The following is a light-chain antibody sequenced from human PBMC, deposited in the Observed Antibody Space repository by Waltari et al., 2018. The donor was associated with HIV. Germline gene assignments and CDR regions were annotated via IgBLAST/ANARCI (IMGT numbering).Light chain of an antibody. CDR3: AAWDASLSVWV. V-gene: IGLV1-47*01. CDR2: RSN. Sequence: QSVLTQPPSASGTPGQRVTISCSGSSSNLGSNYLSWYRQPPGTAPKLLIYRSNQRPSGVPDRFSGSKSGTSASLAISGLRSENEADYYCAAWDASLSVWVFGGGTKLTVL. J-gene: IGLJ3*02. CDR1: SSNLGSNY.